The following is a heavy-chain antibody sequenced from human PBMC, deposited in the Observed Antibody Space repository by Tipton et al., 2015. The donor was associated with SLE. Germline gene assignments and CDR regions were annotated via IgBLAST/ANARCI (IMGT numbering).Heavy chain of an antibody. V-gene: IGHV1-8*01. J-gene: IGHJ4*02. CDR2: MNPNSGNT. CDR1: GYTFTSYD. Sequence: QVQLVQSGAEVKKPGASVKVSCKASGYTFTSYDINWVRQATGQGLEWMGWMNPNSGNTGYAQKFQGRVTMTRNTSISTAYMELSSLRSEGPAVYYRARRWELLEGFGYWGQGTLVTVSS. D-gene: IGHD1-26*01. CDR3: ARRWELLEGFGY.